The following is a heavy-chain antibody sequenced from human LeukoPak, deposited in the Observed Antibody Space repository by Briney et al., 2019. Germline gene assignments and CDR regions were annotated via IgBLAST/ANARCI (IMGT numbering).Heavy chain of an antibody. Sequence: SETLSLTCTVSVCSISSHYWSCIPQPPGKGLEWIGYIYYSGSTNYNPSLNSRVTISVDTSKTQFSLKLSSVAAADTALYYCARVLVAARIIDYWGQGTLVTVSS. CDR1: VCSISSHY. J-gene: IGHJ4*02. V-gene: IGHV4-59*11. D-gene: IGHD6-6*01. CDR3: ARVLVAARIIDY. CDR2: IYYSGST.